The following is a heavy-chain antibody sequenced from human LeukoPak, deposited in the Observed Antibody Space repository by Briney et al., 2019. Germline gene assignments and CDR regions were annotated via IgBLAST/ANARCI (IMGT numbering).Heavy chain of an antibody. CDR2: IKQDGSEK. J-gene: IGHJ4*02. CDR3: ARVGTAFGTLEDY. CDR1: GFTFSSYS. Sequence: PGGSLRLSCAASGFTFSSYSMNWVRQAPGKGLEWVANIKQDGSEKYYLDSVRGRFTISRDNAKNSLYLQMNSLRAEDTAVYYCARVGTAFGTLEDYWGQGTLVTVSS. D-gene: IGHD3-16*01. V-gene: IGHV3-7*01.